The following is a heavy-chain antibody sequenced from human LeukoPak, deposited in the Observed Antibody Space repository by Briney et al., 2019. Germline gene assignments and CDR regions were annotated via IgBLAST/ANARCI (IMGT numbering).Heavy chain of an antibody. CDR1: GGSLSNDKR. J-gene: IGHJ4*02. V-gene: IGHV4-4*02. CDR2: IHHSGNT. CDR3: AKAGVWLPAV. Sequence: PSETPSPTCAVSGGSLSNDKRWSLVPPPPGKGLEWIGEIHHSGNTNYSPSLKSRVTISLDKSRNQFSLKLNSVTAADTAVYYCAKAGVWLPAVWGQGTLVTVSS. D-gene: IGHD3-9*01.